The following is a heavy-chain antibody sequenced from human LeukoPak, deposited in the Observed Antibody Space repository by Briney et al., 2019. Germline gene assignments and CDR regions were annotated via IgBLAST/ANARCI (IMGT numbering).Heavy chain of an antibody. D-gene: IGHD1-20*01. V-gene: IGHV3-23*02. CDR2: IIDSGGST. CDR1: GFTFSIYP. J-gene: IGHJ4*02. Sequence: GGSLRPSCAASGFTFSIYPTHWVRHAPGEALEWVSAIIDSGGSTYYGDSVKGLLTIPRDNSKNTLYPQINSMRTEDTTIYYCAGDGLTGRTDGTLDHWGQGNLVTVSS. CDR3: AGDGLTGRTDGTLDH.